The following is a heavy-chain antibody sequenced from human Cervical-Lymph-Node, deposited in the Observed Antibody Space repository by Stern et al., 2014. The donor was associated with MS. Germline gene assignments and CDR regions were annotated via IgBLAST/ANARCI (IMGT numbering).Heavy chain of an antibody. V-gene: IGHV3-33*01. D-gene: IGHD4-17*01. CDR1: GFTFSYYG. CDR2: LWYEENKT. CDR3: ARDSRDYLNYYGLDV. Sequence: QMQLVQSGGGVVQPGRSLRLACATSGFTFSYYGMAWVRQAPGQGLEWVALLWYEENKTYYTDSVKGRFTISRDTSKNTLYLQMDNLRAEDTAVYYCARDSRDYLNYYGLDVWGQGTTVTVS. J-gene: IGHJ6*02.